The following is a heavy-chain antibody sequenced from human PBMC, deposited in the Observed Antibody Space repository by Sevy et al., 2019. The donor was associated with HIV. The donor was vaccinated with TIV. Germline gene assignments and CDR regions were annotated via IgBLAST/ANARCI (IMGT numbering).Heavy chain of an antibody. V-gene: IGHV3-23*01. D-gene: IGHD3-16*01. J-gene: IGHJ4*02. Sequence: GGSPRLSCAASGFTFSSYAMSWVRQAPGKGLEWVSAISGSGGSTYYADSVKGRFTISRDNSKNTLYLQMNSLRAEDTAVYYCASTFGGTYYFDYWGQGTLVTVSS. CDR3: ASTFGGTYYFDY. CDR1: GFTFSSYA. CDR2: ISGSGGST.